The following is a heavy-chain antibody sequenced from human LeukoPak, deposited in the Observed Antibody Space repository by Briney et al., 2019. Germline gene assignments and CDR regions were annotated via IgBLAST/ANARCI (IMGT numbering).Heavy chain of an antibody. CDR1: GFTFSSYG. CDR3: AKDLVSYGYCSSTSCYSGPDY. D-gene: IGHD2-2*02. J-gene: IGHJ4*02. Sequence: PGRSLRLSCAASGFTFSSYGMHWVRQAPGKGLEWVAVISYDGSNKYYADSVKGRFTISRDNSKNTLYLQMNSLRAEDTAVYYCAKDLVSYGYCSSTSCYSGPDYWGQGTLVTVSS. V-gene: IGHV3-30*18. CDR2: ISYDGSNK.